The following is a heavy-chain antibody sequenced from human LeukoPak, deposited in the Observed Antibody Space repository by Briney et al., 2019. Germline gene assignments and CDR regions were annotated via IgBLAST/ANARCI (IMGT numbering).Heavy chain of an antibody. CDR3: ARDGTPYYYDSSGSPVPPSDDAFDI. J-gene: IGHJ3*02. Sequence: GASVTVSCKASGYTFTSYGISWVRQAPGQGLEWMGWISAYNGNTSYAQKLQGRVTMTTDTSTSTAYMELRSLRSDDTAVYYCARDGTPYYYDSSGSPVPPSDDAFDIWGQGTMVTVSS. D-gene: IGHD3-22*01. CDR1: GYTFTSYG. V-gene: IGHV1-18*01. CDR2: ISAYNGNT.